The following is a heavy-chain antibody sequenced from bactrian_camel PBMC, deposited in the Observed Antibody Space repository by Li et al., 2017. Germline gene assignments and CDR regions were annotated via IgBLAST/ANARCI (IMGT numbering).Heavy chain of an antibody. J-gene: IGHJ6*01. CDR2: LFSGTST. D-gene: IGHD6*01. V-gene: IGHV3S53*01. CDR1: GLTARSFA. Sequence: VQLVESGGDSVQPGGSLRLSCVASGLTARSFAMAWFRQAPGKEREGVAALFSGTSTVYADSVKGRFTTSRDNAKNMVYLQMNSLKTEDWAVYYCVRELGLAGSSYLAVDFGYWGQGTQVTVS. CDR3: VRELGLAGSSYLAVDFGY.